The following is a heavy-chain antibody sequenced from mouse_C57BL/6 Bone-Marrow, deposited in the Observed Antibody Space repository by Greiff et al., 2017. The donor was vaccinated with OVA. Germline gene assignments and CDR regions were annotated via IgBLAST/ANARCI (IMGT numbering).Heavy chain of an antibody. CDR2: SRNKANDYTT. J-gene: IGHJ4*01. CDR1: GFTFSDFY. Sequence: EVNLVESGGGLVQSGRSLRLSCATSGFTFSDFYMEWVRQAPGKGLEWIAASRNKANDYTTEYSASVKGRFIVSRDTSQSILYLQMNALRAEDTAIYYCARHYFMDYWGQGTSVTVSS. V-gene: IGHV7-1*01. D-gene: IGHD1-2*01. CDR3: ARHYFMDY.